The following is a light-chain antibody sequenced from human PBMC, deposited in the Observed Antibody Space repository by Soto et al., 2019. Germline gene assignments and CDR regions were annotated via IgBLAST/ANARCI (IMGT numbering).Light chain of an antibody. V-gene: IGKV3-20*01. J-gene: IGKJ5*01. Sequence: EVVFTRSPGXLXFSPVERATLXCRASQSVSSSYLAWYQQKPGQAPRLLIFGASSRASGIPDRFSGSESGKDFTLTISRLEPGDQAVYYCQPVGNSPLTFGPGTLLEVK. CDR3: QPVGNSPLT. CDR1: QSVSSSY. CDR2: GAS.